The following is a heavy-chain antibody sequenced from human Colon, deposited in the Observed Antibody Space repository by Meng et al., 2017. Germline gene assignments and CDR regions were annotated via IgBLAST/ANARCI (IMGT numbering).Heavy chain of an antibody. CDR1: GYTFTDQW. Sequence: QVQLVQSGAEVKEPGASLRVSCKASGYTFTDQWIHWVRQAPGQGPEWMGRMHPNNGVRNLAQIFQGRVTMSRDTSISTAYLELTRLRPDDTAVYYCVRDFRVTDLWGQGTLVTVFS. J-gene: IGHJ1*01. D-gene: IGHD2-8*01. CDR2: MHPNNGVR. CDR3: VRDFRVTDL. V-gene: IGHV1-2*06.